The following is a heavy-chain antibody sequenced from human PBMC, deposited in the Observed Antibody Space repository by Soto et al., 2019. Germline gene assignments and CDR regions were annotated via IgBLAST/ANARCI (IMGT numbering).Heavy chain of an antibody. CDR2: ISGSGGST. D-gene: IGHD2-2*01. V-gene: IGHV3-23*01. CDR3: AKLSLIVVVPAASPYY. J-gene: IGHJ4*02. Sequence: GGSLRLSCAASGFTFSSYAMSWVRQAPGKGLEWVSAISGSGGSTYYADSVKGRFTISRDNSKNTLYLQMNSLRAEDTAVYYCAKLSLIVVVPAASPYYWGQGTLVTVSS. CDR1: GFTFSSYA.